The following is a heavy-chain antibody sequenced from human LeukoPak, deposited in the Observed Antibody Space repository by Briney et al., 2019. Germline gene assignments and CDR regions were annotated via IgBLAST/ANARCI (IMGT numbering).Heavy chain of an antibody. J-gene: IGHJ3*02. CDR2: ISAYNRNT. V-gene: IGHV1-18*04. CDR1: GYTFPSYG. D-gene: IGHD2-2*01. Sequence: ASVKVSCKASGYTFPSYGISWVRQAPGQGLDCMGCISAYNRNTNYAQKLQGRVTMTTDTSTSTAYMELRSLTSADTAVYYCARSDIVVVPAAFAGGAFDIWGQGTMVTVSS. CDR3: ARSDIVVVPAAFAGGAFDI.